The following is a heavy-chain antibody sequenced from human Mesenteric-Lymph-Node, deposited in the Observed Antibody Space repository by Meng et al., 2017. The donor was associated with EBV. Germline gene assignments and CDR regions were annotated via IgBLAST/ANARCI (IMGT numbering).Heavy chain of an antibody. CDR3: ARGFGDNNNWFGP. Sequence: SGLVKPYRTRSLPSVVSGGSVSSGGHSWSWIRQPPGKGLEWIGYIYHTGSTYYNPSLKSRVTISIDTSKNQFSLKLSSVTAADTAVYFCARGFGDNNNWFGPWGQGTLVTVSS. D-gene: IGHD4-17*01. CDR2: IYHTGST. V-gene: IGHV4-30-2*01. CDR1: GGSVSSGGHS. J-gene: IGHJ5*02.